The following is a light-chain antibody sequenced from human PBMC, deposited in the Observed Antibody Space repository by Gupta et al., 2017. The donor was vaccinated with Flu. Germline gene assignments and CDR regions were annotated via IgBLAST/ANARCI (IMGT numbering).Light chain of an antibody. V-gene: IGLV2-11*03. CDR3: CSYVGNYQYV. J-gene: IGLJ1*01. Sequence: SVTISCTGTSSDVGGYNYVSWYQQHPGKAPKLMISDVTKRPSGVPDRFSGSKSGNTASLTISGLQAEDEADYYCCSYVGNYQYVFGNGTKVTVL. CDR2: DVT. CDR1: SSDVGGYNY.